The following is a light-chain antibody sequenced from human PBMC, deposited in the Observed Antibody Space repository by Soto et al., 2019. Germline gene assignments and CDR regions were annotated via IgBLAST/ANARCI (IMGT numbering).Light chain of an antibody. CDR2: GNS. CDR1: SSNIGAGYG. V-gene: IGLV1-40*01. CDR3: QSYDSSLSGGV. J-gene: IGLJ3*02. Sequence: QSVLTQPPSVSGAPGQRVTISCTGSSSNIGAGYGVHWYQQLPGTAPKLLIYGNSNRPSGVPYRFSGSKSGTSASLAITGLQAEDEADYYCQSYDSSLSGGVFGGGTKLTVL.